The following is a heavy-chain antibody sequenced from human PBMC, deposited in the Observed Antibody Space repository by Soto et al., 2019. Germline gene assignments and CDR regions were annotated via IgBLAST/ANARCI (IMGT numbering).Heavy chain of an antibody. D-gene: IGHD2-15*01. CDR3: ARHHFYCTGGSCYLQAYHYYGLDV. CDR2: MFYFGNT. Sequence: PSETLSLTCTVFGGSFSSSSHYWGWIRQPPGKGLEWLGTMFYFGNTYYNTSLESRVTISVDTSKNQFSLKLSSVTAADTAVYYCARHHFYCTGGSCYLQAYHYYGLDVWGQGTTVTVSS. V-gene: IGHV4-39*01. J-gene: IGHJ6*02. CDR1: GGSFSSSSHY.